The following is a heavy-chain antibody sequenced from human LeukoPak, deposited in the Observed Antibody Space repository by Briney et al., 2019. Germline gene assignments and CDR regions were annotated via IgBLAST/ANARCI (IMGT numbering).Heavy chain of an antibody. CDR3: AGGGGWGNWNDAVDY. D-gene: IGHD1-1*01. J-gene: IGHJ4*02. Sequence: SETLSLTCAVYGGSFSGYYWSWIRQTPGKGLEWIGYIHNSGSTKYNPSLKSPVSISVDTSKNQFSLKVNSVTAADTAVYYCAGGGGWGNWNDAVDYWGQGTLVTVSS. CDR1: GGSFSGYY. V-gene: IGHV4-59*01. CDR2: IHNSGST.